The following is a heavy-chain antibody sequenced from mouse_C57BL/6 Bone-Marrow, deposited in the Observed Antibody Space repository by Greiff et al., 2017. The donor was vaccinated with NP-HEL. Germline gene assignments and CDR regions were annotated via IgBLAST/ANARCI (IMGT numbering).Heavy chain of an antibody. V-gene: IGHV1-64*01. Sequence: QVQLQQPGAELVKPGASVKLSCKASGYTFTSYWMHWVKQRPGQGLEWIGMIHPNSGRTNYNEKFKSKATLTVDKSSSTAYMQLSSLTSEDSAVYYCARWIYYGSSYYFDYWGQGTTLTVSS. CDR1: GYTFTSYW. J-gene: IGHJ2*01. CDR2: IHPNSGRT. CDR3: ARWIYYGSSYYFDY. D-gene: IGHD1-1*01.